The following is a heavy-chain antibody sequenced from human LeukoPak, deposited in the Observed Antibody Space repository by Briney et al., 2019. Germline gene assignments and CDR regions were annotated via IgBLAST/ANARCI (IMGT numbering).Heavy chain of an antibody. V-gene: IGHV3-53*01. CDR3: AKADSSGSLTDFDY. CDR2: IYSGGST. CDR1: GFTVSSNY. Sequence: GGSLRLSCAASGFTVSSNYMSWVRQAPGKGLEWVSVIYSGGSTYYADSVKGRFTISRDNSKNTLYLQMNSLRAEDTAVYYCAKADSSGSLTDFDYWGQGTLVTVSS. J-gene: IGHJ4*02. D-gene: IGHD3-10*01.